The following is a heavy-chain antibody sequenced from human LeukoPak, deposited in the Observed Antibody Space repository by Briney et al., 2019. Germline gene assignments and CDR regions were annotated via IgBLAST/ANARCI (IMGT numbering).Heavy chain of an antibody. D-gene: IGHD3-22*01. J-gene: IGHJ4*02. Sequence: ASVKVSCKASGYTFTSYGISWVRQAPGQGLEWMGWISAYNGNTNYAQKLQGRVTMTRDTSTSTVYMELSSLRSEDTAVYYCARDPRSDYYDSSGYYDYWGQGTLVTVSS. CDR3: ARDPRSDYYDSSGYYDY. CDR2: ISAYNGNT. CDR1: GYTFTSYG. V-gene: IGHV1-18*01.